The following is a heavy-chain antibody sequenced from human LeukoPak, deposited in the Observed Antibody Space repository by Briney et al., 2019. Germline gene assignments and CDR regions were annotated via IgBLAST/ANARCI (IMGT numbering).Heavy chain of an antibody. V-gene: IGHV3-30*18. Sequence: GGSLRLSCAASGFTFSRYGMHWVRQASGKGLEWVALISYDGSNKYYADSVKGRFTISRDHSKNTLYLQMNSLRPEDTAVYYCAKGDPYGSGSYPVDYWGQGTLVTVSS. CDR3: AKGDPYGSGSYPVDY. J-gene: IGHJ4*02. D-gene: IGHD3-10*01. CDR2: ISYDGSNK. CDR1: GFTFSRYG.